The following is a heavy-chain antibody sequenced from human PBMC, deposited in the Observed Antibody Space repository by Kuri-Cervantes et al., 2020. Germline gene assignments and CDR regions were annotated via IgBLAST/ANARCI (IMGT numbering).Heavy chain of an antibody. CDR1: GFTVSSNY. V-gene: IGHV3-53*01. Sequence: GGSLRLSCAASGFTVSSNYMSWVRQAPGKGLEWVSVIYRGGSTYYADSVKGRFTISRDNSKNTLYLQMNSLRAEDTAVYYCAGGFPNYYGSGSYYHYWGQGTLVTVSS. CDR2: IYRGGST. CDR3: AGGFPNYYGSGSYYHY. J-gene: IGHJ4*02. D-gene: IGHD3-10*01.